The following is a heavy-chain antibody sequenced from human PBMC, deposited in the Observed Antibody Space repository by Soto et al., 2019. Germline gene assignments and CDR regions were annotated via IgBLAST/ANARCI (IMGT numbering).Heavy chain of an antibody. CDR1: GGSISSGGYS. CDR3: ARVRRAFDI. J-gene: IGHJ3*02. CDR2: IYHSGST. Sequence: LSLTCAVSGGSISSGGYSWSWIRQPPGKGLEWIGYIYHSGSTYYNPSLKSRVTISVDRSKNQFSLKLSSVTAADTAVYYCARVRRAFDIWGQGTMVTVSS. V-gene: IGHV4-30-2*01.